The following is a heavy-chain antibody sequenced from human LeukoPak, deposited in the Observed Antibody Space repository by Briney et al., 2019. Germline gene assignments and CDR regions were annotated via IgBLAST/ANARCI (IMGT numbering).Heavy chain of an antibody. D-gene: IGHD1-7*01. V-gene: IGHV3-21*01. CDR3: VRGTRSHRSDLTKWYFDL. CDR1: EFTFRSFN. J-gene: IGHJ2*01. CDR2: ISTDSKFK. Sequence: AGGSLRLSCAASEFTFRSFNMVWVRQAPGKGLEWVSSISTDSKFKYYSDSVTGRFTISRDNAENSLSLQMNSLRVDDTATYYCVRGTRSHRSDLTKWYFDLWGRGTLVSVSS.